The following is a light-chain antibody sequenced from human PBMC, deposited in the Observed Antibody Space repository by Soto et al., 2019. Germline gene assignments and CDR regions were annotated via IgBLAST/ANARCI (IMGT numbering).Light chain of an antibody. CDR2: DAS. J-gene: IGKJ1*01. V-gene: IGKV3-11*01. CDR3: QQRSNWPPWT. Sequence: EIVLTQSPATLSLSPGERATLSCRASQSVSSYLAWYQQKPGQAPRLLIYDASNRATGIPARFSGSGSGTDFTLTISSLEPEYFAIYRCQQRSNWPPWTFGQGTRVDSK. CDR1: QSVSSY.